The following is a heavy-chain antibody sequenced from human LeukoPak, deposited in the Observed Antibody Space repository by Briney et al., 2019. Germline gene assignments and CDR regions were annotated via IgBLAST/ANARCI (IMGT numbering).Heavy chain of an antibody. CDR3: TAPAYHFYGVDV. V-gene: IGHV3-15*07. CDR1: GFTFSNAW. J-gene: IGHJ6*02. Sequence: GGSLRLSCAASGFTFSNAWMNWVRQAPGKGLEWVGRIKSKSDGETTDYAAPVKGRFTISRDDSKTTLFLQMNSLKTEDTAVYYCTAPAYHFYGVDVWGQGTTVTVSS. CDR2: IKSKSDGETT.